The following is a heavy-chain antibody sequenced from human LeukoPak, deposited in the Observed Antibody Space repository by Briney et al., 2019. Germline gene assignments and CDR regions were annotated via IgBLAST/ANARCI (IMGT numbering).Heavy chain of an antibody. CDR2: IYYSGST. Sequence: SQTLSLTCTVSGGSISSGGYYWSWIRQHPGKGLEWIGYIYYSGSTYYNPSLKSRVTISVDTSKNPFSLKLSSVTAADTAVYYCARGGDIVVVPAAAPVNNWFDPWGQGTLVTVSS. D-gene: IGHD2-2*01. J-gene: IGHJ5*02. V-gene: IGHV4-31*03. CDR3: ARGGDIVVVPAAAPVNNWFDP. CDR1: GGSISSGGYY.